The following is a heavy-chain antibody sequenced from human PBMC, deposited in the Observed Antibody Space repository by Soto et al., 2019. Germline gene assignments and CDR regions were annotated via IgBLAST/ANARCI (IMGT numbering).Heavy chain of an antibody. D-gene: IGHD5-18*01. Sequence: SETLSLTCTVSGDSVSGASYYWTWIRQSPGKGLEWIGYIYYSGSTTYNPSLKSRVTISIDTATNRFSLIPTSVTPADTAVYYCARDRLMATAGTARHYFGLDVWGQGTTVTVS. CDR2: IYYSGST. J-gene: IGHJ6*02. V-gene: IGHV4-61*01. CDR3: ARDRLMATAGTARHYFGLDV. CDR1: GDSVSGASYY.